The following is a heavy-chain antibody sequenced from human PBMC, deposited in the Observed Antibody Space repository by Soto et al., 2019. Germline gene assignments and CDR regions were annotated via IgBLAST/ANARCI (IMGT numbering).Heavy chain of an antibody. Sequence: SETLSLTCTVSGDSINSYYWSWIRQAPGKGLEWIGFFYYTGSTSYNPSLKSRVTILADTSKKVFSLKMTSMTAADTAVYYCAASYYFASGSYHDYWGQGTLVTVS. CDR2: FYYTGST. V-gene: IGHV4-59*03. CDR1: GDSINSYY. CDR3: AASYYFASGSYHDY. J-gene: IGHJ4*02. D-gene: IGHD3-10*01.